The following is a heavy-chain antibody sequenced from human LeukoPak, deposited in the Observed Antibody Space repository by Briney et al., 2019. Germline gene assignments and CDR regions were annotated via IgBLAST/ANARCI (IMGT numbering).Heavy chain of an antibody. CDR1: GGSISSGSYY. D-gene: IGHD3-22*01. J-gene: IGHJ4*02. V-gene: IGHV4-61*02. CDR2: MYTSGST. Sequence: PSQTLSLTCTVSGGSISSGSYYWSWIRQPAGKGLEWIGRMYTSGSTMYNPSLKSRVTISVDTSKNQFSLRLSSVTAADTAVYYCARGGYYVDSSFDYWGQGSLVTVSS. CDR3: ARGGYYVDSSFDY.